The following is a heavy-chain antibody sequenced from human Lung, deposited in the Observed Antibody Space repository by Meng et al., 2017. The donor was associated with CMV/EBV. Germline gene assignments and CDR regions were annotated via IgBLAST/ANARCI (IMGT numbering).Heavy chain of an antibody. CDR1: GDPCTNYA. Sequence: QGERVQSGVELKKPGASVKVSCKASGDPCTNYAMNWVRQAPGYGREWMGWINTITGDPTYAQGFTGRFVFSLNTSVSTAYLQISSLKTDDTAVYYCARGTLEADEDPGWGQGTLVTVSS. J-gene: IGHJ4*02. V-gene: IGHV7-4-1*02. CDR2: INTITGDP. CDR3: ARGTLEADEDPG. D-gene: IGHD6-13*01.